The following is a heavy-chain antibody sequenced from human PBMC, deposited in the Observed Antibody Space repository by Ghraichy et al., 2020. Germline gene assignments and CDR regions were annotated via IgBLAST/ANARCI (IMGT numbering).Heavy chain of an antibody. Sequence: GGSLRLSCAASGFTFSSYWMHWVRQAPGKGLVWVSRINSDGSRTSHADSVKGRFTISRDNAKNTLYLQMNSLRDEDTAVYYCARGLLRLNGMDVWGQGTTDTVSS. D-gene: IGHD3-22*01. J-gene: IGHJ6*02. CDR1: GFTFSSYW. CDR2: INSDGSRT. CDR3: ARGLLRLNGMDV. V-gene: IGHV3-74*01.